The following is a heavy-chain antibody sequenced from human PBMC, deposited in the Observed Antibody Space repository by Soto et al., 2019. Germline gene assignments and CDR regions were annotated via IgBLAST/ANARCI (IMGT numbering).Heavy chain of an antibody. Sequence: QVQLVQSGAEVKKPGSSVKVSCKASGGTFSSYAISWVRQAPGQGLEWMGGIIPIFGTANYAQKFQGRVTITADESTSTADMELSSLRSEDTAVYYCARGLIYYSNTEDYFDYWGQGTLVTVSS. D-gene: IGHD4-4*01. CDR3: ARGLIYYSNTEDYFDY. J-gene: IGHJ4*02. CDR1: GGTFSSYA. V-gene: IGHV1-69*01. CDR2: IIPIFGTA.